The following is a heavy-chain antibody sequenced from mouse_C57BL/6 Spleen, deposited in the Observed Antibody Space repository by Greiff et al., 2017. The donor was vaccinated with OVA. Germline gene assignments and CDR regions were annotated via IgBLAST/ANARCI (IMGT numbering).Heavy chain of an antibody. CDR1: GYAFSSSW. V-gene: IGHV1-82*01. Sequence: VHLVESGPELVKPGASVKISCKASGYAFSSSWMNWVKQRPGKGLEWIGRIYPGDGDTNYNGKFKGKATLTADKSSSTAYMQLSSLTSEDSAVYFCALFEDYAMDYWGQGTSVTVSS. CDR3: ALFEDYAMDY. CDR2: IYPGDGDT. J-gene: IGHJ4*01.